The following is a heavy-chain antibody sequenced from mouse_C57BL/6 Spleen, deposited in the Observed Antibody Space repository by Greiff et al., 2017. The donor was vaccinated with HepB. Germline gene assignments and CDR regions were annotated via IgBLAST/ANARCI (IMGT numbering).Heavy chain of an antibody. J-gene: IGHJ4*01. CDR1: GYSITSGYY. V-gene: IGHV3-6*01. D-gene: IGHD4-1*01. Sequence: VQLKESGPGLVKPSQSLSLTCSVTGYSITSGYYWNWIRQFPGNKLEWMGYISYDGSNNYNPSLKNRISITRDTSKNQFFLKLNSVTTEDTATYYCARKLGPSMDYWGQGTSVTVSS. CDR3: ARKLGPSMDY. CDR2: ISYDGSN.